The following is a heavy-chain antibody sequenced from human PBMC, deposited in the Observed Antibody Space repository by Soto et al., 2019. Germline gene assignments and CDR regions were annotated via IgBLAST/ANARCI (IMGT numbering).Heavy chain of an antibody. V-gene: IGHV1-69*06. Sequence: QVQLVQSGAEVKKPGSSVKVSCKASGGTFSSYAISWVRQAPGQGLEWMGGIIPIFGTANYAQKFQGRVTITADKSTSTAYMELSSLRSEDTAVYYCARAPQAASKLRYSWFDPWGQGTLVTVSS. J-gene: IGHJ5*02. CDR1: GGTFSSYA. CDR2: IIPIFGTA. D-gene: IGHD3-16*01. CDR3: ARAPQAASKLRYSWFDP.